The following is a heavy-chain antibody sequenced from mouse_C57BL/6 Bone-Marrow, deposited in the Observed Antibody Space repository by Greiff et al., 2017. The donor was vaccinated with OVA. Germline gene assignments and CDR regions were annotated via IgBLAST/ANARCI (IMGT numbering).Heavy chain of an antibody. V-gene: IGHV10-1*01. CDR1: GFSFTTYA. J-gene: IGHJ4*01. D-gene: IGHD4-1*01. CDR2: IRGKSNNYAT. CDR3: VSLTGSSMDY. Sequence: EVQLVESGGGLVQPKGSLKLSCAASGFSFTTYAMNWVRQAPGQGLEWVARIRGKSNNYATYYADSGKDRFTISRDASEIMLYLQMNNLTTEDTAMDYWVSLTGSSMDYWGQGTSVTVSS.